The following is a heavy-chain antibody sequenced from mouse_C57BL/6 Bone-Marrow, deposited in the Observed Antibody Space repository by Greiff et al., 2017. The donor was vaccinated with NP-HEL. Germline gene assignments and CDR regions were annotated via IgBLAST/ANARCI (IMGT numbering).Heavy chain of an antibody. D-gene: IGHD1-1*01. CDR1: GYTFTSYW. V-gene: IGHV1-59*01. CDR3: ARLRHYGSSPYWYCDV. J-gene: IGHJ1*03. Sequence: QVQLQQPGAELVRPGTSVKLSCKASGYTFTSYWMHWVKQRPGQGLEWIGVIDPSDSYTNYNQKFKGKATLTVDTSSSTAYMQLSSLTSEDSAVYYCARLRHYGSSPYWYCDVWGTGTTVTVSS. CDR2: IDPSDSYT.